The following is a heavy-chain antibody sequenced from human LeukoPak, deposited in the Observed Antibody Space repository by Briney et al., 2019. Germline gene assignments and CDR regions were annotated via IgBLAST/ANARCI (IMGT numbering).Heavy chain of an antibody. J-gene: IGHJ4*02. CDR1: GYTFTSYY. V-gene: IGHV1-46*01. D-gene: IGHD3-16*01. Sequence: ASVKVSCKASGYTFTSYYMHWVRQAPGQGLEWMGIINPSGGSTSYAQKFQGRVTMTRDTSTSTVYMELRSLRSDDTAVYYCARDLRSGPWYYDYVWGRPDYFDYWGQGTLVTVSS. CDR3: ARDLRSGPWYYDYVWGRPDYFDY. CDR2: INPSGGST.